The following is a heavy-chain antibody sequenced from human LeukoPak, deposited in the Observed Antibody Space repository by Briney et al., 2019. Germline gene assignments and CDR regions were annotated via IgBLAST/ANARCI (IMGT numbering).Heavy chain of an antibody. CDR3: ARGHDILTGYYFDY. J-gene: IGHJ4*02. CDR2: INSDGSST. V-gene: IGHV3-74*01. CDR1: GFTFSDYY. Sequence: GGSLRLSCAASGFTFSDYYMSWIRQAPGKGLVWVSRINSDGSSTSYADSVKGRFTISRDNAKNTLYLQMNSLRAEDTAVYYCARGHDILTGYYFDYWGQGTLVTVSS. D-gene: IGHD3-9*01.